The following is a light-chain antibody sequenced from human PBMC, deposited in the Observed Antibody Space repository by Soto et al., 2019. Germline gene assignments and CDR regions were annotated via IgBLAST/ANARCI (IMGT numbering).Light chain of an antibody. Sequence: VLTQSTATLAVSPGERATRSCRASQTVNNKVAWYQQKPGQTPRLIIYRTSTRATGVPARFSGSGSETEFTLTTSILQSEDFAVYYCQQYNNWPLTVGGGTKVDIK. J-gene: IGKJ4*01. CDR2: RTS. V-gene: IGKV3-15*01. CDR3: QQYNNWPLT. CDR1: QTVNNK.